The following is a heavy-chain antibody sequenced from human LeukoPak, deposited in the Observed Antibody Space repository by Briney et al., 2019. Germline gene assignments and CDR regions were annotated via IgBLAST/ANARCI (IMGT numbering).Heavy chain of an antibody. V-gene: IGHV4-39*07. CDR3: ARGVAVAGNHPSVDY. CDR1: GGSISSSSYY. J-gene: IGHJ4*02. D-gene: IGHD6-19*01. Sequence: SETLSLTCTVSGGSISSSSYYWGWIRQPPGKGLEWIGSIYYSGSTNYNPSLKSRVTISVDTSKNQFSLKLSSVTAADTAVYYCARGVAVAGNHPSVDYWGQGTLVTVSS. CDR2: IYYSGST.